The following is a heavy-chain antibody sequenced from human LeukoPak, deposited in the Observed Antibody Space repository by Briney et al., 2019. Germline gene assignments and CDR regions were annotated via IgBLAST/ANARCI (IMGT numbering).Heavy chain of an antibody. Sequence: ASVKVSCKASGYTFTSYDINWVRQATGQGLEWMGWMNPNSGNTGYAQKFQGRVTMTRNTSISTAYMELSSLRSEDTAVYYCARRRGVLLWFGELLERSWFDPWGPGTLVTVSS. D-gene: IGHD3-10*01. J-gene: IGHJ5*02. CDR1: GYTFTSYD. CDR2: MNPNSGNT. CDR3: ARRRGVLLWFGELLERSWFDP. V-gene: IGHV1-8*01.